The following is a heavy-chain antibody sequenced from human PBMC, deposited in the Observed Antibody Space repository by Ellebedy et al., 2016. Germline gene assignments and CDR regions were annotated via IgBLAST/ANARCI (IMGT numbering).Heavy chain of an antibody. CDR3: AKAVRCSGASCLKDSFVY. Sequence: GESLKISXAASGFIFTSYGMHWIRQAPGKGLDWVAYISYDGSSEYYADSVKGRFTISRDNSKNALYLQMNSLRADDSGFYYCAKAVRCSGASCLKDSFVYWGQGTLVTVSS. V-gene: IGHV3-30*18. J-gene: IGHJ4*02. D-gene: IGHD2-15*01. CDR1: GFIFTSYG. CDR2: ISYDGSSE.